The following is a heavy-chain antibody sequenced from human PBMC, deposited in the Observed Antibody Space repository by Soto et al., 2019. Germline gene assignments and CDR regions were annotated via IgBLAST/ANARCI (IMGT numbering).Heavy chain of an antibody. V-gene: IGHV3-30*03. D-gene: IGHD2-2*01. CDR1: GFTFSSYG. CDR2: ISYDGSNK. J-gene: IGHJ4*02. CDR3: ARSLGAEHGVPAAKGSVDY. Sequence: GGSLRLSCAASGFTFSSYGMHWVRQAPGKGLEWVAVISYDGSNKYYADSVKGRFTISRDNSKNTLYLQMNSLRAEDTAVYYCARSLGAEHGVPAAKGSVDYWGQGTLVTVSS.